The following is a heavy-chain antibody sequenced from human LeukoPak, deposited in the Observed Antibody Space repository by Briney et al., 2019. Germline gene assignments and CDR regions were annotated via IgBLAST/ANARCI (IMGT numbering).Heavy chain of an antibody. CDR2: ISTSGSTI. D-gene: IGHD1-26*01. V-gene: IGHV3-11*01. CDR3: ARQGTTISGRMSYYYGMDV. Sequence: GGSLRLSCAASAFSFSDYYMNWIRQAPGKGLEWVSYISTSGSTIHYADSVKGRFTISRDNAKNSLYLQMNSLGAEDTAVYYCARQGTTISGRMSYYYGMDVWGQGTTVTVSS. J-gene: IGHJ6*02. CDR1: AFSFSDYY.